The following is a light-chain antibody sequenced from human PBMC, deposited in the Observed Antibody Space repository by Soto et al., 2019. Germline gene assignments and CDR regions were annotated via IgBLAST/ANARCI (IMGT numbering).Light chain of an antibody. CDR2: GAS. J-gene: IGKJ4*01. CDR3: QQYNNWPPLT. Sequence: EIVMTQSPATLSVSPGERATLSCRASQSVSSSLAWYQQKPGQAPRLLIYGASTRATGIPARFSGSGSGIEFTLTISSLQSEDFAVYYCQQYNNWPPLTFGGGTKVEIK. CDR1: QSVSSS. V-gene: IGKV3D-15*01.